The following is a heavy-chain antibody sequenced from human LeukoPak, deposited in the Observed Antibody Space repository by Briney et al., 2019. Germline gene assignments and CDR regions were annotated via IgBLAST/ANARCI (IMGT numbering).Heavy chain of an antibody. J-gene: IGHJ4*02. D-gene: IGHD3-16*02. CDR3: AKDWLAFGGVIAPDY. Sequence: GGSLRLSCAASGFTFSSYPMSSVRQAPGKGLEWVSAISGSGGSTYYADSVKGRFTISRDNSKNTLYLQMNSLRAGDTAVYYCAKDWLAFGGVIAPDYWGQGTLVTVSS. CDR1: GFTFSSYP. CDR2: ISGSGGST. V-gene: IGHV3-23*01.